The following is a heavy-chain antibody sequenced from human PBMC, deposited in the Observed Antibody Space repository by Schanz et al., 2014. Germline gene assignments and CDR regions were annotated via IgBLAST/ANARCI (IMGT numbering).Heavy chain of an antibody. D-gene: IGHD5-12*01. CDR3: ARDFHGYGPHLDY. CDR2: ISHDGYST. CDR1: GFTFSIYA. J-gene: IGHJ4*02. Sequence: VQLLESGGGLVEPGGSLRLSCSASGFTFSIYAMHWVRQAPGKGLEYVSAISHDGYSTYYADSVKGRFTISRDNSKNTLYLQLNSLRAEDTAVYYCARDFHGYGPHLDYWGQGSLVTVSS. V-gene: IGHV3-64*04.